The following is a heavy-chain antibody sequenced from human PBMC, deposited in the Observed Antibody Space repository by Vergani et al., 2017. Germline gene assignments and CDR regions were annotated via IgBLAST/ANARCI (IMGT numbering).Heavy chain of an antibody. CDR2: IWYDGSNK. CDR3: ARDRVFGGDAFDI. D-gene: IGHD6-6*01. CDR1: GFTFSSYG. V-gene: IGHV3-33*01. J-gene: IGHJ3*02. Sequence: QVQLVESGGGVVQPGRSLRLSCAASGFTFSSYGMHWVRQAPGKGLEWVAVIWYDGSNKYYADSVKGRFTISRDNSKNTLYLQMNSLRAEETAVYYCARDRVFGGDAFDIWGQGTMVTVSS.